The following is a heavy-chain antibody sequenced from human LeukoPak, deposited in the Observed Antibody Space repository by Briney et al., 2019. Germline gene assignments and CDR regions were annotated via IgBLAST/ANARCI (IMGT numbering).Heavy chain of an antibody. Sequence: GGSLRLSCSASGFTFSSYAMHWVRQAPGKGLEWVAVISYDGSNKYYADSVKGRFTISRDNSKNTLYLQMNSLRAEDTAVYYCAKEGSKYSYGINRYFDYWGQGTLVTVSS. CDR2: ISYDGSNK. V-gene: IGHV3-30*04. J-gene: IGHJ4*02. D-gene: IGHD5-18*01. CDR3: AKEGSKYSYGINRYFDY. CDR1: GFTFSSYA.